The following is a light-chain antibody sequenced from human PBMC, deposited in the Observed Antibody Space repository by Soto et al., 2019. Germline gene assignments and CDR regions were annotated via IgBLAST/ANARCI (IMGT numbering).Light chain of an antibody. CDR1: SSDVGLYDY. CDR3: ISYTGKSASYV. J-gene: IGLJ1*01. Sequence: QSALAQPASVSGSPGQSITISCTGTSSDVGLYDYVAWYQQHPGKAPKLIIYEVTNRPSGVSYRFSASKSGNTASLTISGLHSEDEADYYCISYTGKSASYVFGTGTKVTVL. CDR2: EVT. V-gene: IGLV2-14*01.